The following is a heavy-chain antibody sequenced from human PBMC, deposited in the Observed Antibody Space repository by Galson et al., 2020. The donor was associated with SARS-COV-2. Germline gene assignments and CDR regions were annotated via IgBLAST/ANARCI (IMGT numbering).Heavy chain of an antibody. CDR2: IYYSGST. CDR1: GGSISSGGYY. D-gene: IGHD5-18*01. CDR3: ARDLGGYSYLGWIYSMDV. V-gene: IGHV4-31*03. J-gene: IGHJ6*02. Sequence: SETLSLTCTVSGGSISSGGYYWSWIRQHPGKGLEWIGYIYYSGSTYYNPSLKSRVTISVDTSKNQFSLKLSSVTAADTAVYYCARDLGGYSYLGWIYSMDVWGQGTTVTVSS.